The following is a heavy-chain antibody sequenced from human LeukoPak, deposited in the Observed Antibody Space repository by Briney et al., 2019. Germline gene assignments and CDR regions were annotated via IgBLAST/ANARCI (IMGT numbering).Heavy chain of an antibody. V-gene: IGHV4-61*02. J-gene: IGHJ5*02. D-gene: IGHD6-13*01. CDR3: ARGTAAAGIA. CDR1: GGSISSGDYY. Sequence: SETLSLTCTVSGGSISSGDYYWSWIRQPAGKGLEWIGRIYTSGSTNYNPSLKSRVTMSVDTSKNQFSLKLSSVTAADTAVYYCARGTAAAGIAWGQGTLVTVSS. CDR2: IYTSGST.